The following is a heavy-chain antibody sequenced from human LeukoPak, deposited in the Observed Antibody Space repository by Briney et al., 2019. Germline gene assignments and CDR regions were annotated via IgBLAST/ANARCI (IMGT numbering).Heavy chain of an antibody. CDR3: AKLSQQWLVFDAFDI. CDR2: IWYGGSNK. V-gene: IGHV3-33*06. J-gene: IGHJ3*02. CDR1: GFTFSSYG. Sequence: PGRSLRLSCAASGFTFSSYGMHWVRQAPGKGLEWVAVIWYGGSNKYYADSVKGRFTISRDNSKNTLYLQMNSLRAEDTAVYYCAKLSQQWLVFDAFDIWGQGTMVTVSS. D-gene: IGHD6-19*01.